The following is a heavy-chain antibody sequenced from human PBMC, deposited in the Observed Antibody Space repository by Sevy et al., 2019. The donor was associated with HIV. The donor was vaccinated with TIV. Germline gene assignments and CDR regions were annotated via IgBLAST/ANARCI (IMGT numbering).Heavy chain of an antibody. J-gene: IGHJ2*01. V-gene: IGHV3-7*03. Sequence: GGSLRLSCAASGFTFSSYWISWVRQAPGKGLEWVANINQGGSEKYYVDSVKGRFTISRDNAKNSLYLQMNSLRAEDTAVYYCAREYIWGNYRYWYFDLWGRGTLVTVSS. CDR1: GFTFSSYW. CDR3: AREYIWGNYRYWYFDL. D-gene: IGHD3-16*02. CDR2: INQGGSEK.